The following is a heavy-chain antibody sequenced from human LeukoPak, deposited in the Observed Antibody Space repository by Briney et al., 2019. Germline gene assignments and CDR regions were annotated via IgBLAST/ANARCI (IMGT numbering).Heavy chain of an antibody. V-gene: IGHV3-23*01. CDR2: ISGTGGST. D-gene: IGHD3-22*01. CDR1: GFTFSNYA. J-gene: IGHJ4*02. CDR3: AKERGYYDSSGYPGDY. Sequence: GGSLRLSCAASGFTFSNYAMSWVRQAPGKGLEWVSTISGTGGSTYYADSVKGRFTISRDNSENTLFLQMNSLRAEDTAVYYCAKERGYYDSSGYPGDYWGQGTLVTVSS.